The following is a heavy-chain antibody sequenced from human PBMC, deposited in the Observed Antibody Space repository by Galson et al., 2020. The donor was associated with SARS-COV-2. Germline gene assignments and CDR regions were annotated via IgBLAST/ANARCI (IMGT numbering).Heavy chain of an antibody. D-gene: IGHD6-13*01. Sequence: SGPTLVKPTQTLTLTCTFSGFSLSTNGMCVSWIRQPPGKALEWLARIDWDDAKYYSTSLKTRLTISKDTSKNQVVLTMTNMDPVDTATYYCARIIPRKRAAAGYYFDYWGHGTLVTVSS. CDR1: GFSLSTNGMC. CDR3: ARIIPRKRAAAGYYFDY. V-gene: IGHV2-70*11. J-gene: IGHJ4*01. CDR2: IDWDDAK.